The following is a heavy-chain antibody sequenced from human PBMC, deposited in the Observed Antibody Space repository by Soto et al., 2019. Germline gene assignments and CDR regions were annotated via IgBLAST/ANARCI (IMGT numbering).Heavy chain of an antibody. V-gene: IGHV3-53*01. CDR2: LYSTYGT. Sequence: GWSMKLSSAFSGPSVKFRKDITWVRQAPGRGLEWVSALYSTYGTYYADFVRGRFTVSRDHFNNTVYLQMNDLRHDDTALYFCASWLQREHAYDIWGLGTMVNVSS. J-gene: IGHJ3*02. CDR1: GPSVKFRKD. D-gene: IGHD1-1*01. CDR3: ASWLQREHAYDI.